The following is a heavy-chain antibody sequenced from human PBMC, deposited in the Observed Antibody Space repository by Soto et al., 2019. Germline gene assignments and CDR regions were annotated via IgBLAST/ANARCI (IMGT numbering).Heavy chain of an antibody. CDR2: ISYDGSNK. D-gene: IGHD5-12*01. Sequence: QVQVVESGGGVVQPGRSLRLSCAASGFTFSSYAMHWVRQAPGKGLEWVAVISYDGSNKYYADSVKGRFTISRDNSKNTLYLQMNSLRAEDTAVYYCAKGYSGYDLAIMVGSYGGDYYFDYWGQGTLVTVSS. CDR1: GFTFSSYA. J-gene: IGHJ4*02. CDR3: AKGYSGYDLAIMVGSYGGDYYFDY. V-gene: IGHV3-30-3*01.